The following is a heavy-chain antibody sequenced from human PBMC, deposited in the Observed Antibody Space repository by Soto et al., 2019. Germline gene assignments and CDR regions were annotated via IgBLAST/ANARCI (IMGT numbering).Heavy chain of an antibody. CDR1: GFTFTDYY. D-gene: IGHD5-18*01. V-gene: IGHV3-11*01. CDR2: IISSSGSTK. Sequence: QVQLVESGGGLVKPGGSLRLSCAASGFTFTDYYMSWIRQAPGKGLEWVSYIISSSGSTKYYADSVKGRFTISRDNAKNSLYLQMNSLRAEDTAVYYCARSIATALVRPFDYWGQGTLVTVSS. CDR3: ARSIATALVRPFDY. J-gene: IGHJ4*02.